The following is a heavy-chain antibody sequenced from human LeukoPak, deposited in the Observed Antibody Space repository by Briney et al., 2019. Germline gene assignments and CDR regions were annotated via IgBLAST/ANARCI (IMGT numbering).Heavy chain of an antibody. CDR1: GYSFTSYW. D-gene: IGHD2-2*01. CDR3: ARGPVVVVPTADTIWFDS. V-gene: IGHV5-51*01. Sequence: GESLKISCKGSGYSFTSYWIGWVRQMPGKGLEWMGIIYPGDSDTRYSPSFQGQVTISADKSISTAYLQWSSLKASDTAIYYCARGPVVVVPTADTIWFDSWGQGTLVTVSS. CDR2: IYPGDSDT. J-gene: IGHJ5*01.